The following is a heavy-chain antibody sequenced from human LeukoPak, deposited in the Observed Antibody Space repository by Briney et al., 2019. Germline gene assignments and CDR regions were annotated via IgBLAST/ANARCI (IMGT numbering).Heavy chain of an antibody. CDR3: AREAAAGRIDP. D-gene: IGHD6-13*01. J-gene: IGHJ5*02. CDR2: INAGNGNT. V-gene: IGHV1-3*01. CDR1: GYTFTSYA. Sequence: ASVKVSCKASGYTFTSYAMHWVRQAPGQRLERMGWINAGNGNTKYSQKFQGRVTITRDTSASTVYMELSSLRSEDTAVYYCAREAAAGRIDPWGQGTLVTVSS.